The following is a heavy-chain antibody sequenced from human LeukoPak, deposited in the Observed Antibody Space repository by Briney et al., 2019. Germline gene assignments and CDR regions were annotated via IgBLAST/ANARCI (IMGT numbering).Heavy chain of an antibody. Sequence: PGGSLRLSRAASGFTFSSFEMNWVRQAPGKGLEWVSYISSSGSPIYYADSVKGRFTISRDNAKNSLYLQMNSLRAEDTAVYYCASCSGGSCYSHRNDAFDIWGQGTMVTVSS. J-gene: IGHJ3*02. CDR1: GFTFSSFE. V-gene: IGHV3-48*03. CDR3: ASCSGGSCYSHRNDAFDI. D-gene: IGHD2-15*01. CDR2: ISSSGSPI.